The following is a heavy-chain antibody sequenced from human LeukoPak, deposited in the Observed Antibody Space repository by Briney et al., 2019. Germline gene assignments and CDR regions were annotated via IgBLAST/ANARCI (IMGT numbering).Heavy chain of an antibody. J-gene: IGHJ4*02. CDR2: IYYSGST. D-gene: IGHD6-13*01. V-gene: IGHV4-59*01. CDR1: GGSISSYY. Sequence: PSETLSLTCTVSGGSISSYYWSWIRQPPGKGLEWIGYIYYSGSTNYNPSLKSRVTISVDTSKNQFSLKLSSVTAADTAVYYCARDTPYSSSWALWGQGTLVTVSS. CDR3: ARDTPYSSSWAL.